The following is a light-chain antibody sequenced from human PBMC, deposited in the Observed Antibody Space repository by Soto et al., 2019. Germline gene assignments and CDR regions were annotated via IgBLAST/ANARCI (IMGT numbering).Light chain of an antibody. CDR3: CSYESSSTLV. V-gene: IGLV2-23*01. CDR2: EGS. CDR1: SSDVGSYNL. Sequence: QSALTQPASVSGSPGQSITISCTGTSSDVGSYNLVSWYQQHPGKAPKLMIYEGSKRPSGVSNRFSGSKSSNTASLTISGLQAEDEADFYCCSYESSSTLVFGGGTKVTVL. J-gene: IGLJ2*01.